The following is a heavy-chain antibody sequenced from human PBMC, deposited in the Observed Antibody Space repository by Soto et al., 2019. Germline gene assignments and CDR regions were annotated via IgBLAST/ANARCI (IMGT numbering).Heavy chain of an antibody. J-gene: IGHJ6*02. D-gene: IGHD6-6*01. CDR2: IYPGDSDT. CDR1: GYSFTSYW. CDR3: ARLMSIAARRDYYYGMDV. Sequence: GESLKISCKGSGYSFTSYWIGWVRQMPGKGLEWMGIIYPGDSDTRYSPSFQGQVTISADKSISTAYLQWSSLKASDTAMYYCARLMSIAARRDYYYGMDVCRQGTTVTVSS. V-gene: IGHV5-51*01.